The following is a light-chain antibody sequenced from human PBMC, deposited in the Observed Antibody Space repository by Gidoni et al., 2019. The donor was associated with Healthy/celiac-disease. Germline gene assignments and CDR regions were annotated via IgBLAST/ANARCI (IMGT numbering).Light chain of an antibody. J-gene: IGKJ1*01. CDR1: QRHLHSNGYNY. Sequence: DIVMTQSPLYLRVTTGEPASISCRSSQRHLHSNGYNYLDWYLQKPGQSPQLLIYVGSNRASGVPYRFSGSGSGTDFTLNISSVEAEDFGVYYCIQALQTPRTFGQGTKVEIK. CDR2: VGS. V-gene: IGKV2-28*01. CDR3: IQALQTPRT.